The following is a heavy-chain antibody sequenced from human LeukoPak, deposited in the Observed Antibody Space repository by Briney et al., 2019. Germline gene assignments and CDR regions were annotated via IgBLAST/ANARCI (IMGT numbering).Heavy chain of an antibody. J-gene: IGHJ4*02. D-gene: IGHD2-8*01. CDR1: GFTFSSYG. CDR2: ISYDGSNK. CDR3: AKDTPVMVYALDY. V-gene: IGHV3-30*18. Sequence: GGSPRLSCAASGFTFSSYGMHWVRQAPGKGLEWVAVISYDGSNKYYADSVKGRFTISRDNSKNTLYLQMNSLRAEDTAVYYCAKDTPVMVYALDYWGQGTLVTVSS.